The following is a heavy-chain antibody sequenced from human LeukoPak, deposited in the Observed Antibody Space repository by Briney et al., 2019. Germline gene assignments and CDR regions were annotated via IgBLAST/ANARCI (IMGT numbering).Heavy chain of an antibody. Sequence: SETLSLTCTVSGGSISSSNYYWGWIRQPPGKGLEWIGRIYTSGSTNYNPSLKSRVTMSVDTSKNQFSLKLSSVTAADTAVYYCARRAAAGTDMYYFDYWGQGTLVTVSS. CDR2: IYTSGST. CDR1: GGSISSSNYY. V-gene: IGHV4-39*07. D-gene: IGHD6-13*01. CDR3: ARRAAAGTDMYYFDY. J-gene: IGHJ4*02.